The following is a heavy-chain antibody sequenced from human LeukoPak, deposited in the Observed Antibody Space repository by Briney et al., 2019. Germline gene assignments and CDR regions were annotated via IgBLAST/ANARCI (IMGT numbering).Heavy chain of an antibody. CDR3: ARDPSSPTYYYYYMDV. J-gene: IGHJ6*03. Sequence: GGSLRLSCAASGFTVSSNYMSWVRQAPGKGLEWVSVIYSGGSTYYADSVKGRFTISRDNSKSTLYLQMNSLRAEDTAVYYCARDPSSPTYYYYYMDVWGKGTTVTVSS. CDR2: IYSGGST. CDR1: GFTVSSNY. V-gene: IGHV3-53*01. D-gene: IGHD2-2*01.